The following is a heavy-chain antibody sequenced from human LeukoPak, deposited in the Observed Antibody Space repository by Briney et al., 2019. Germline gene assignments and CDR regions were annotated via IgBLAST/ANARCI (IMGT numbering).Heavy chain of an antibody. V-gene: IGHV1-69*13. J-gene: IGHJ4*02. D-gene: IGHD6-19*01. CDR2: IIPIFGAA. Sequence: SVKVSCKASGGTFSSYAISWVRQAPGQGLEWMGGIIPIFGAANYAQKFQGRVTITADESTSTAYMELSSLRSEDTAVYYCARYYSGWYYFDYWGQGTLVTVSS. CDR1: GGTFSSYA. CDR3: ARYYSGWYYFDY.